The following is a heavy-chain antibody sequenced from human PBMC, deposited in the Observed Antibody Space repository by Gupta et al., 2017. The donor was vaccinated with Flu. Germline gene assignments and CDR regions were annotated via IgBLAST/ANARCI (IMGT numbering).Heavy chain of an antibody. D-gene: IGHD1-1*01. CDR3: AKGLDPTFPYYFNMDV. V-gene: IGHV3-23*01. J-gene: IGHJ6*03. CDR2: SSGSGGDT. Sequence: EVQLLESGGGLVQPGGSLRLSCAASGFTFRRSVMSWVRQAPGKGLEWVSVSSGSGGDTYYADSVKGRFTISRDNSKNTLYLQMNSLRAEDSAVYFCAKGLDPTFPYYFNMDVWGKGTTVTVSS. CDR1: GFTFRRSV.